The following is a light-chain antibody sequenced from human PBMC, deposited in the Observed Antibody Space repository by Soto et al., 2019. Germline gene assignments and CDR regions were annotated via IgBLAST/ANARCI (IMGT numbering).Light chain of an antibody. CDR1: HSVNSN. CDR3: QQYGSSPPIT. V-gene: IGKV3-20*01. CDR2: GAS. J-gene: IGKJ5*01. Sequence: EIVLTQSPGTMSLSPGERATLSCRASHSVNSNLVWYQQKPGQAPRLLIYGASSRATGIPDRCSGSGSGTDFTLTISRLEPEDFAVYYCQQYGSSPPITFGQGTRLEIK.